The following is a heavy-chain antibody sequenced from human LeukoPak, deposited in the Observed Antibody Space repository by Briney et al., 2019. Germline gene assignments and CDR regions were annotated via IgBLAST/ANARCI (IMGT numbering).Heavy chain of an antibody. D-gene: IGHD3-22*01. CDR2: IFSSGST. CDR1: GGSISSDY. J-gene: IGHJ4*02. V-gene: IGHV4-59*08. CDR3: ARRSESSGYQFDY. Sequence: SETLSLTCTVSGGSISSDYWSWVRQPPGKGLEWIGYIFSSGSTNYNPSLKSRVTISVDTSKNQFSLKLSSVTAADTAVYYCARRSESSGYQFDYWGQGTLVTVSS.